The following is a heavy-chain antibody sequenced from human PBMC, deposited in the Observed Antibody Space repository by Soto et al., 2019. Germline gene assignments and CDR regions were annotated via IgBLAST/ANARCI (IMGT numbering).Heavy chain of an antibody. CDR3: ARVGTGTIDYYYYYGMDV. D-gene: IGHD1-7*01. CDR2: INPSGGST. V-gene: IGHV1-46*01. CDR1: GYTFTSYY. J-gene: IGHJ6*02. Sequence: ASVKVSCKASGYTFTSYYMHWVRQAPGQGLEWMGIINPSGGSTSYAQKCQGRVTMTRDTSTSTVYMELSSLRSEDTAVYYCARVGTGTIDYYYYYGMDVWGQGTTVTVSS.